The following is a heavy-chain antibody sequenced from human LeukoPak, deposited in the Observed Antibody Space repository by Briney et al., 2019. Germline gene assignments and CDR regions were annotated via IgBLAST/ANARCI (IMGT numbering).Heavy chain of an antibody. CDR2: INHSGST. D-gene: IGHD3-10*01. CDR1: GGSFSGYY. V-gene: IGHV4-34*01. J-gene: IGHJ4*02. CDR3: SRYTTYYYGSGSYYRRYFDY. Sequence: SETLSLTCAVYGGSFSGYYWSWIRQPPGKGLEWIGEINHSGSTNYNPSLKSRVTISVDTSENQFSLKLSSVTAADTAVYYCSRYTTYYYGSGSYYRRYFDYWGQGTLVTVSS.